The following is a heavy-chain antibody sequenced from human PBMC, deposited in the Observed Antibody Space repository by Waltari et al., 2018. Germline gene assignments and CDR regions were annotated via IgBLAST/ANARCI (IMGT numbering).Heavy chain of an antibody. D-gene: IGHD5-12*01. CDR2: IYVSGST. Sequence: QLQLQESGPGLVKPSETLSLTCTGSGGSIRSSSYYWGWLRQPPGKGLEWIGSIYVSGSTYYNPSLKSRVTISVDTSKNQFSLKLSSVTAADTAVYYCARREATREDFDYWGQGTLVTVSS. V-gene: IGHV4-39*01. J-gene: IGHJ4*02. CDR1: GGSIRSSSYY. CDR3: ARREATREDFDY.